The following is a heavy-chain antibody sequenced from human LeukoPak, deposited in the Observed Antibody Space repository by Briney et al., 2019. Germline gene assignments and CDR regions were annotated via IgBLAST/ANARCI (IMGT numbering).Heavy chain of an antibody. CDR3: AKAAAAGYYYYYYMDV. J-gene: IGHJ6*03. D-gene: IGHD6-13*01. Sequence: PGGSLRLSCAASGFTFSNAWMTWVRQAPGKGLEWVSVVSGSGGTTYYADSVKGRFTISRDNSKNTLYLQMNSLRAEDTAVYFCAKAAAAGYYYYYYMDVWGKGTTVTVSS. CDR1: GFTFSNAW. CDR2: VSGSGGTT. V-gene: IGHV3-23*01.